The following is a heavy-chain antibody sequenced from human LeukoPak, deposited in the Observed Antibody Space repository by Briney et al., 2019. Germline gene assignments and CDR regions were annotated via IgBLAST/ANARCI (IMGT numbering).Heavy chain of an antibody. J-gene: IGHJ4*02. CDR1: GGSFSGYY. CDR2: INHSGST. V-gene: IGHV4-34*01. CDR3: ARLTDALWFGELLS. Sequence: SETLSLTCAVYGGSFSGYYWSWIRQPPGKGLEWIGEINHSGSTNYNPSLKSRVTISVDTSKNQFSLKLSSVTAADTAVYYCARLTDALWFGELLSWGQGTLVTVSS. D-gene: IGHD3-10*01.